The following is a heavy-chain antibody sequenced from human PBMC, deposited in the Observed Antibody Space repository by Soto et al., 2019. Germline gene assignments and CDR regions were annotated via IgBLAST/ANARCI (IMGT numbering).Heavy chain of an antibody. CDR2: INPNSGGT. J-gene: IGHJ6*02. D-gene: IGHD3-10*01. V-gene: IGHV1-2*06. CDR3: ARDRVTMVRGVLDV. Sequence: GASVKVSCKASGYIFTDYYMHWVRQAPGQELGWMGRINPNSGGTNYAQKFQGSVTMTTDTSTSTAYMELRSLRSDDTAVYYCARDRVTMVRGVLDVWGQGTTVTVSS. CDR1: GYIFTDYY.